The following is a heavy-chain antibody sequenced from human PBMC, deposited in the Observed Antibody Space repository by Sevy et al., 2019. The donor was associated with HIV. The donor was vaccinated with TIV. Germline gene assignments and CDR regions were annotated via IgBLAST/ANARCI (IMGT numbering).Heavy chain of an antibody. V-gene: IGHV1-2*02. J-gene: IGHJ4*02. CDR1: GYTFTGQY. CDR3: ARDLRLRGYGYGSFDY. CDR2: INPNSGGT. D-gene: IGHD5-12*01. Sequence: ASVKVSCKASGYTFTGQYIHWVRQAPGQGLEWMGWINPNSGGTNYAQEFQGRVTMTRDTSISTAYMELSGLKSDDTAIYYCARDLRLRGYGYGSFDYWGQGTLVTV.